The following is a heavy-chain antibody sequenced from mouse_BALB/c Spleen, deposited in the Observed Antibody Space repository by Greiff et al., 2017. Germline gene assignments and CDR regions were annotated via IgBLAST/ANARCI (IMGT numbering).Heavy chain of an antibody. CDR1: GYTFTDYN. D-gene: IGHD1-1*02. Sequence: VQLKQSGPELVKPGASVKISCKASGYTFTDYNMHWVKQSHGKSLEWIGYIYPYNGGTGYNQKFKSKATLTVDNSSSTAYMELRSLTSEDSAVYYCARSGEFITLADYWGQGTTLTVSS. V-gene: IGHV1S29*02. CDR3: ARSGEFITLADY. CDR2: IYPYNGGT. J-gene: IGHJ2*01.